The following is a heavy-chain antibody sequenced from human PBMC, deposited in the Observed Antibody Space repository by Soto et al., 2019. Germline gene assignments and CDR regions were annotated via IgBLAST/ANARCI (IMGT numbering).Heavy chain of an antibody. CDR2: IYWDDDT. CDR3: AHTPFFGDKLDF. Sequence: QITLKESGPTLVKPTQTLTLTCTFSGFSLTTGGVGVAWIRQPPGKALEWLAVIYWDDDTRYSPSLKNRLTVTKDNSKNQVVLTMTNLAPVDTATYYCAHTPFFGDKLDFWGQGTLVSVSS. J-gene: IGHJ4*02. V-gene: IGHV2-5*02. D-gene: IGHD2-21*01. CDR1: GFSLTTGGVG.